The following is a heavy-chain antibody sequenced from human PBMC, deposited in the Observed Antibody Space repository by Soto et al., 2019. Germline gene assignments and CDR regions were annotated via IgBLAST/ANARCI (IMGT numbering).Heavy chain of an antibody. CDR2: INHSGST. D-gene: IGHD5-12*01. CDR1: GGSFSGYY. Sequence: KPSETLSLTCAVYGGSFSGYYWSWIRQPPGKGLEWIGEINHSGSTNYNPSLKSRVTISVDTSKNQFSLKLSSVTAADTAVYYCAIGPRGLRFTYWGQGTLVTVSS. V-gene: IGHV4-34*01. CDR3: AIGPRGLRFTY. J-gene: IGHJ4*02.